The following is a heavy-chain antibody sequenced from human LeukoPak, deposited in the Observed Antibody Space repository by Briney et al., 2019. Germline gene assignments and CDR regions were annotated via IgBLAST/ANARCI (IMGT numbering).Heavy chain of an antibody. V-gene: IGHV3-23*01. D-gene: IGHD6-6*01. Sequence: GGSLRLSCAASGFTFSSYAMSWVRQAPGKGLEWVSAISGSGGSTYYADSVKDRFTISRDNSKNTLYLQMNSLRAEDTAVYYCAKDPPRSPRYSSSYGFDYWGQGTRVTVSS. CDR2: ISGSGGST. J-gene: IGHJ4*02. CDR1: GFTFSSYA. CDR3: AKDPPRSPRYSSSYGFDY.